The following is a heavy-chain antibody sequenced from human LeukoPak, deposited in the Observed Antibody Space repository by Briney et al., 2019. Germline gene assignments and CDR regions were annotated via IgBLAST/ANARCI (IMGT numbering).Heavy chain of an antibody. CDR2: INHSGST. J-gene: IGHJ5*02. CDR1: GGTFSGYY. V-gene: IGHV4-34*01. D-gene: IGHD2-15*01. Sequence: SETLSLTCAVYGGTFSGYYWSWIRQPPGKGLEWIGEINHSGSTNYNPSLKSRVTISVDTSKNQFSLKLSSVTAADTAVYYCARRGYWFDPWGQGTLVTVSS. CDR3: ARRGYWFDP.